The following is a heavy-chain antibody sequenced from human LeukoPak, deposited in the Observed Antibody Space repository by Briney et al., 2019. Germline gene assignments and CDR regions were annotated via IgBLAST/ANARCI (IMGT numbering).Heavy chain of an antibody. CDR1: GFTFSDYY. J-gene: IGHJ3*02. CDR2: ISSSGSTI. D-gene: IGHD6-13*01. CDR3: ARGTRIAAAALDAFDI. V-gene: IGHV3-11*01. Sequence: GGSLRLSCAASGFTFSDYYMSWIRQAPGKGLEWVSYISSSGSTIYYADSVKGRFTISRDNAKNSLYLQMNSLRAEDTAVYYCARGTRIAAAALDAFDIWGQGTMVTVSS.